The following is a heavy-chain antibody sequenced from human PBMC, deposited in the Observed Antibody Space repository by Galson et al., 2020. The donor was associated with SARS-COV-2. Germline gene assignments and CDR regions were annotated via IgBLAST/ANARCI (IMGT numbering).Heavy chain of an antibody. D-gene: IGHD6-19*01. V-gene: IGHV3-33*01. Sequence: GGSLRLSCAASGFTFSSYGMHWVRQAPGKGLEWVAVICCAGSNKYYADSVRGRFTISRDNSKNTLYLQMNSLRAEDTAVYYCARVGPHSSGWYGLGYYYDGMDGWGQGTTVTVSS. J-gene: IGHJ6*02. CDR2: ICCAGSNK. CDR1: GFTFSSYG. CDR3: ARVGPHSSGWYGLGYYYDGMDG.